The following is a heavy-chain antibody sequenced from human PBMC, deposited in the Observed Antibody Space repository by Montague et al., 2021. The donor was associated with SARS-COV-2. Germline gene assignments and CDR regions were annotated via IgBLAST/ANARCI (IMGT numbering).Heavy chain of an antibody. CDR2: ISYSGNT. Sequence: SETLSLTCTVSGASIDSDYWNWIRQPPGKGLEWIGYISYSGNTNYNPSLKSRVTISEDTSKNQFSLRLSSVTAADTAVYYCARADFSGHDADRFYSNGLDVWGQGTTVTVSS. CDR3: ARADFSGHDADRFYSNGLDV. CDR1: GASIDSDY. J-gene: IGHJ6*02. V-gene: IGHV4-59*01. D-gene: IGHD2-15*01.